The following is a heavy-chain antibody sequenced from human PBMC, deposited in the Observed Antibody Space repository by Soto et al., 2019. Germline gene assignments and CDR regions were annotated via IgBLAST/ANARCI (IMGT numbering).Heavy chain of an antibody. CDR2: ISSRAYGGST. D-gene: IGHD3-3*01. CDR3: SRGGDYYGLDV. CDR1: GFTSGDYG. Sequence: EVQVVESGGGLVQPGRSLRLSCAFSGFTSGDYGVTWVRQAPGMGLEWVGFISSRAYGGSTEYDASVKGRFIISRDDSKSVASVQMYSFQSEDTAVYCCSRGGDYYGLDVLGRGTTVTVS. V-gene: IGHV3-49*04. J-gene: IGHJ6*02.